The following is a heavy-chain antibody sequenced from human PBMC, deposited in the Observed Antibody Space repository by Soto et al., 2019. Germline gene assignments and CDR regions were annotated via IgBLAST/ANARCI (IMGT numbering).Heavy chain of an antibody. V-gene: IGHV4-34*01. J-gene: IGHJ4*02. CDR2: INHSGST. Sequence: LSLTCAVYGGSFSGYYWSWIRQPPGKGLEWIGEINHSGSTNYNPSLKSRVTISVDTSKNQFSLKLSSVTATDTAVYYCARGDQSIAARPSYFDYWGQGTLVTLS. D-gene: IGHD6-6*01. CDR1: GGSFSGYY. CDR3: ARGDQSIAARPSYFDY.